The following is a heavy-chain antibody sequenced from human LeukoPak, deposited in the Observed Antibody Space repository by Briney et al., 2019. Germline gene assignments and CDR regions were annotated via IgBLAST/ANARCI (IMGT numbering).Heavy chain of an antibody. D-gene: IGHD3-22*01. CDR2: IIPIFGTA. CDR3: ARGYSSGYHY. Sequence: SVKVSCKASGGTFSSYAISWVRQAPGHGREWMGGIIPIFGTANYAHKFQGRVTITTDESTSTAYMELSSLRSEDTAVYYCARGYSSGYHYWGQGTLVTVSS. CDR1: GGTFSSYA. V-gene: IGHV1-69*05. J-gene: IGHJ4*02.